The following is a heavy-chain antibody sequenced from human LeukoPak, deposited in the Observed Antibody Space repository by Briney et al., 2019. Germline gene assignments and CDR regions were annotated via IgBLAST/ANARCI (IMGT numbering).Heavy chain of an antibody. J-gene: IGHJ4*02. CDR2: ISYDGSNK. CDR3: AKEIVKYSSSWQHFDY. D-gene: IGHD6-13*01. Sequence: GGSLRLSCAAFGFTFSSYGMHWVRRAPGKGLEWVAVISYDGSNKYYADSVKGRFTISRDNSKNTLYLQMNSLRAEDTAVYYCAKEIVKYSSSWQHFDYWGQGTPVTVSS. CDR1: GFTFSSYG. V-gene: IGHV3-30*18.